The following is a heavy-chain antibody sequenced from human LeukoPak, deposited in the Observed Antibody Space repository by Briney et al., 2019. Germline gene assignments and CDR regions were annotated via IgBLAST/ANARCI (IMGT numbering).Heavy chain of an antibody. J-gene: IGHJ3*02. Sequence: PGGSLRLSCAASGFTFSSYSMNWVRQAPGKGLEWVSYISDSSNYINYADSVKGRFTISRDNAKNSLYLQMSSLRAEDTALYYCARDTAAYCGGDCYRNAIDIWGQGTMVTVSS. V-gene: IGHV3-21*05. D-gene: IGHD2-21*02. CDR2: ISDSSNYI. CDR1: GFTFSSYS. CDR3: ARDTAAYCGGDCYRNAIDI.